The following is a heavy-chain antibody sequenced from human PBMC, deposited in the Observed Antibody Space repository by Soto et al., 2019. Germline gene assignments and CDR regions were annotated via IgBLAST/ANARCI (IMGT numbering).Heavy chain of an antibody. CDR3: AGGRIVVVGSRAYYGMDV. V-gene: IGHV1-69*01. CDR2: IIPVFGIV. Sequence: QVQLVQSGAEVKKPGSSVRVSCKASGGTPSNSAFSWVRQAPGQGLEWMGGIIPVFGIVKYAQNLEGRVTITADESTTTAYMGLGSLRYEDRAVYYCAGGRIVVVGSRAYYGMDVWGQGTTVTVSS. CDR1: GGTPSNSA. J-gene: IGHJ6*02. D-gene: IGHD6-19*01.